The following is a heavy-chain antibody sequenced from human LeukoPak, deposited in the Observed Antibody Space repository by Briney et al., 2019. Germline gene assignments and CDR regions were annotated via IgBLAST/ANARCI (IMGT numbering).Heavy chain of an antibody. V-gene: IGHV1-18*01. D-gene: IGHD6-19*01. CDR1: GYTFTSYG. Sequence: ASVKVSCKASGYTFTSYGISWVRQAPGQGLERMGWISAYNGNTNYAQKLQGSVTVTTDTSTSTAYMELRSLRSDDTAVYYCAKTLHQGAQWLVRYYYYGMDVWGQGTTVTVSS. CDR2: ISAYNGNT. CDR3: AKTLHQGAQWLVRYYYYGMDV. J-gene: IGHJ6*02.